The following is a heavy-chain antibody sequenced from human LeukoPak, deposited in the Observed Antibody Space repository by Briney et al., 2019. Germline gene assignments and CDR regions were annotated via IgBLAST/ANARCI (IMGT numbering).Heavy chain of an antibody. CDR3: ANLNAPYWGNFDY. CDR1: GFTFSSYA. J-gene: IGHJ4*02. D-gene: IGHD3-16*01. CDR2: ISDSGVTA. Sequence: GGSLRLSCAASGFTFSSYAMSWVRQAPGQGLDWVSAISDSGVTAYYADSVKGRFTISRDNSKSTLYLQMNSLRAEDTAVYYCANLNAPYWGNFDYWGQGTLVTVSS. V-gene: IGHV3-23*01.